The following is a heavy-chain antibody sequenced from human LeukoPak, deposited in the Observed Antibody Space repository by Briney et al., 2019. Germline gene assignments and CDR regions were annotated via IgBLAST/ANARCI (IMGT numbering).Heavy chain of an antibody. CDR1: GFTFSDYY. CDR3: ARDASGYRYYMDV. Sequence: GGSLRLSCAASGFTFSDYYLSWIRQAPGKGLEWISYISSSGSTIYYADSVKGRFTISRDNAKNSLYLQMNSLRAEDTAVYYCARDASGYRYYMDVWGKGTTVTVSS. D-gene: IGHD3-22*01. V-gene: IGHV3-11*04. J-gene: IGHJ6*03. CDR2: ISSSGSTI.